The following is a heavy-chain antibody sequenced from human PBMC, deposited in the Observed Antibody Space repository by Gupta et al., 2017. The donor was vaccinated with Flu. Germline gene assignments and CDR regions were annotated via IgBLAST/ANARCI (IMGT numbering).Heavy chain of an antibody. V-gene: IGHV3-11*01. D-gene: IGHD3-9*01. J-gene: IGHJ4*02. CDR2: ISSSGSTI. CDR3: ARDRLKYYDILTGYYPYYFGY. Sequence: EWVSYISSSGSTIYYADSVKGRFTISRDNAKNSLYLQMNSLRAEDTAVYYCARDRLKYYDILTGYYPYYFGYWGQGTLVTVSS.